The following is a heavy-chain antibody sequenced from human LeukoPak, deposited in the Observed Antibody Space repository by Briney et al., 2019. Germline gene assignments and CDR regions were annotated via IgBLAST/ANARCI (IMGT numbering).Heavy chain of an antibody. J-gene: IGHJ4*02. Sequence: SETLSLTCAVYGGSFRGYYWSWIRQPPAKGLEWIGSIYHSGSTYYNPSLKSRVTISVDTSNNQFSLKLISVTAADTAVYYCARDTDYYDSSGYDYWGQGTLVTVSS. CDR1: GGSFRGYY. CDR2: IYHSGST. V-gene: IGHV4-34*01. CDR3: ARDTDYYDSSGYDY. D-gene: IGHD3-22*01.